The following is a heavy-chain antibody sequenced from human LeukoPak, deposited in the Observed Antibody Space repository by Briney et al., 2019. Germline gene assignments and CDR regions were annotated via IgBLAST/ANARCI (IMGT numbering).Heavy chain of an antibody. Sequence: SETLSLTCAVYGGSFSGYYWSWIRQPPGKGLEWIGEINHSGSTNYNPSLKSRVTISVDTSKNQFSLKLSSVTAADTAVYYCARGIDIVVVPAARDLNAFGIWGQGTMVTVSS. CDR1: GGSFSGYY. CDR2: INHSGST. D-gene: IGHD2-2*01. V-gene: IGHV4-34*01. J-gene: IGHJ3*02. CDR3: ARGIDIVVVPAARDLNAFGI.